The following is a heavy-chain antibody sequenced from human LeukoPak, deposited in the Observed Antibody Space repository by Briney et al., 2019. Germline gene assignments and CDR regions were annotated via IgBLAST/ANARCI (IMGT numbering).Heavy chain of an antibody. CDR1: GGSISSSSYY. CDR2: IYYSGST. V-gene: IGHV4-39*01. Sequence: SETLSLTCTVSGGSISSSSYYWGWIRQPPGKGLEWIGSIYYSGSTYYNPSLKSRVTISVDTSKNQFSLKLSSVTAADSAVYYWVGSPGGYYDSSNGFDYWGQGTLVTVSS. CDR3: VGSPGGYYDSSNGFDY. J-gene: IGHJ4*02. D-gene: IGHD3-22*01.